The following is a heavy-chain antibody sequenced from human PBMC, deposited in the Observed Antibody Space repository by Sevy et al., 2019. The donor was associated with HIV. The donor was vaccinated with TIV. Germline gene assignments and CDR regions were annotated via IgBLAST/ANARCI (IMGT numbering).Heavy chain of an antibody. D-gene: IGHD6-13*01. V-gene: IGHV3-53*01. CDR3: ARDPPGIAATGGG. J-gene: IGHJ4*02. CDR1: GFTVSNNY. CDR2: FYSGGTT. Sequence: GGSLRLSCAASGFTVSNNYMNWVRQAPGKGLEWVSLFYSGGTTHYADSVKRRFTISRDHSKNTMYLQMNSLRAEDTAIYYCARDPPGIAATGGGWGQGTLVTVSS.